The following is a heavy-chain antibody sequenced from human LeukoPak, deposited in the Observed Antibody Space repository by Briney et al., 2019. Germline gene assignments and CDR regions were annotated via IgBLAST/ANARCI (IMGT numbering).Heavy chain of an antibody. D-gene: IGHD3-10*01. CDR3: AKDLWFGELLSNYFDY. CDR2: ISGSGGST. V-gene: IGHV3-23*01. Sequence: GGSLRLSCAASGFTFSDYYMSWVRQAPGKGLEWVSAISGSGGSTYYADSVKGRFTISRDNSKNTLYLQMNSLRAEDTAVYYCAKDLWFGELLSNYFDYWGQGTLVTVSS. J-gene: IGHJ4*02. CDR1: GFTFSDYY.